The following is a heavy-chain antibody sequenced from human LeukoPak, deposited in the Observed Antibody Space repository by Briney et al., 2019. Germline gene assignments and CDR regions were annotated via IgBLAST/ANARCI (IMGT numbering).Heavy chain of an antibody. CDR2: IYYSGST. CDR1: GGSISSGDYY. Sequence: SQTLSLTCTVSGGSISSGDYYWSWIRQPPGKGLEWIGYIYYSGSTYYNPSLKSRVTISVDTSKNQFSLKLSSVTAADPAVYFCARSHFWRDSSWGDYYGMDVWGQGTTVTVSS. CDR3: ARSHFWRDSSWGDYYGMDV. V-gene: IGHV4-30-4*01. J-gene: IGHJ6*02. D-gene: IGHD3-3*02.